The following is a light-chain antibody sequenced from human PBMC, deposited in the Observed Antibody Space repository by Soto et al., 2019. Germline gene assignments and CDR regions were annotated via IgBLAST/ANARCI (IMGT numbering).Light chain of an antibody. CDR3: QQRSNRPPWK. Sequence: EIVLTQSPATLSLSPGERATLSCRASQSVSSYLAWYQQKPGQAPGLLIYDASNRATGIPARFSGSGSGTDYTLTISSLEPEDFAVYYCQQRSNRPPWKVGQGTKVEIK. J-gene: IGKJ1*01. CDR1: QSVSSY. CDR2: DAS. V-gene: IGKV3-11*01.